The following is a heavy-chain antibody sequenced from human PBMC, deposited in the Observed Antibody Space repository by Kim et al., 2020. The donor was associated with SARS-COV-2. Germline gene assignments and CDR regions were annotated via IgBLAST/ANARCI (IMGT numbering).Heavy chain of an antibody. CDR3: TRNPYDFWSHFDY. V-gene: IGHV3-11*06. Sequence: YADSVKVRCTISRDNARNSLYLQINSLRAEDTAVYYCTRNPYDFWSHFDYWGQGTLVTVSS. J-gene: IGHJ4*02. D-gene: IGHD3-3*01.